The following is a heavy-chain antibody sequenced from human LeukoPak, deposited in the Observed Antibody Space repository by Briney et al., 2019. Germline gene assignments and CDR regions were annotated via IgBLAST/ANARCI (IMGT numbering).Heavy chain of an antibody. CDR3: ASGNFDWLLCDY. CDR1: GFTVSSNY. V-gene: IGHV3-66*01. D-gene: IGHD3-9*01. J-gene: IGHJ4*02. Sequence: PGGSLRLSCAASGFTVSSNYMSWVRQAPGKGLEWVSVIYSGGSTYYADSAKGRFTISRDNSKNTLYLQMNSLRAEDTAVYYCASGNFDWLLCDYWGQGTLVTVSA. CDR2: IYSGGST.